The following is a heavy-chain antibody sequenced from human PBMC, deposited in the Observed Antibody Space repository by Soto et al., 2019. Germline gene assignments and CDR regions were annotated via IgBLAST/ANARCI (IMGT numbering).Heavy chain of an antibody. CDR3: ARDFLGSSITMIVGLPDY. Sequence: QVQLVESGGGVVQPGRSLRLSCAASGFTFSSYAMHWVRQAPGKGLEWVAVISYDGSNKYYADSVKGRFTIARDNSKNTLYLQMNSLRAEDTAVYYCARDFLGSSITMIVGLPDYWGQGTLVTVSS. V-gene: IGHV3-30-3*01. D-gene: IGHD3-22*01. CDR2: ISYDGSNK. J-gene: IGHJ4*02. CDR1: GFTFSSYA.